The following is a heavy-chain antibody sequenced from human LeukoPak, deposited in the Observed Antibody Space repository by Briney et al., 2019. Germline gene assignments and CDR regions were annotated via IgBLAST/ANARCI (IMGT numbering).Heavy chain of an antibody. J-gene: IGHJ6*03. Sequence: PSETLSLTCTVSGGSMSGYYWSSIRQPPGKGLEWIGFIYTFGSTKYNPSLKSRVTISGDMSRRQFSLKLTSVTAADTAVYFCARQGGYCSASRCPGGFHYMDVWGKGTTVAVSS. CDR2: IYTFGST. CDR3: ARQGGYCSASRCPGGFHYMDV. CDR1: GGSMSGYY. D-gene: IGHD2-15*01. V-gene: IGHV4-4*09.